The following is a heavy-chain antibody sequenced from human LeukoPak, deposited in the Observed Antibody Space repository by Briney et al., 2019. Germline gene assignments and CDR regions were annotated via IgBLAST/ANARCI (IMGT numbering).Heavy chain of an antibody. CDR1: VFTFNNYW. V-gene: IGHV3-7*02. J-gene: IGHJ4*02. Sequence: PGGSLRLSCGACVFTFNNYWTTWVRQAPGKGLEWLANIKQDGSEQYYVDSVEGRVTISRDNAKNSLFLQMNSLRVEDTATYYCERVFRRGLTVLGSYHFVYWGQGTLVSVSS. CDR2: IKQDGSEQ. D-gene: IGHD1-26*01. CDR3: ERVFRRGLTVLGSYHFVY.